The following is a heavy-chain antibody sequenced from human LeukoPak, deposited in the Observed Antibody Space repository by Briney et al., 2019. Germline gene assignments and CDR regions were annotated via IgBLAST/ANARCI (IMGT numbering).Heavy chain of an antibody. Sequence: KPSDTLSLTCTVSGGSISSSSYYWDWIRQPPGKGLEWIGRNSGSTYYNPSLKSRVTISVDTSKNQFSLKLTSATAADTALYYGARRNFHPYGRPPDYWGQGTLVTVSS. D-gene: IGHD4-17*01. V-gene: IGHV4-39*01. CDR2: NSGST. J-gene: IGHJ4*02. CDR1: GGSISSSSYY. CDR3: ARRNFHPYGRPPDY.